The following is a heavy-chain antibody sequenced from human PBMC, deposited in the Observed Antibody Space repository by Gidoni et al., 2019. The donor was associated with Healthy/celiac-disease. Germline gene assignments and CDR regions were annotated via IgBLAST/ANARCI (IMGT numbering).Heavy chain of an antibody. J-gene: IGHJ3*02. CDR1: GFTFSSYS. Sequence: SGFTFSSYSMNWVRQAPGKGLEWVSSISSSSSYIYYADSVEGRFTISRDNAKNSLYLQMNSLRAEDTAVYYCASSYCSSTSCYPDAFDIWGQGTMVTVSS. CDR3: ASSYCSSTSCYPDAFDI. V-gene: IGHV3-21*01. D-gene: IGHD2-2*01. CDR2: ISSSSSYI.